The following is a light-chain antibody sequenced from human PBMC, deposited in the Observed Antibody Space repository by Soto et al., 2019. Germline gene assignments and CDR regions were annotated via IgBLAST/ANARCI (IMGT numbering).Light chain of an antibody. CDR1: SSDVGGYNY. CDR3: NSYTSSTTLV. CDR2: EVS. Sequence: QSALTQPASVSGSPGQSITISCTGTSSDVGGYNYVSWYQQHPGKAPKLMIYEVSNRPSGVSSRFSGSKSGNTASLTISGLQPEDEADYYCNSYTSSTTLVFGGGTKLTV. J-gene: IGLJ2*01. V-gene: IGLV2-14*01.